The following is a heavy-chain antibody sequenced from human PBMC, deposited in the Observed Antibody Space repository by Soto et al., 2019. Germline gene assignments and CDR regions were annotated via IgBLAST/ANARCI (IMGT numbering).Heavy chain of an antibody. D-gene: IGHD3-9*01. V-gene: IGHV4-59*01. Sequence: SETLSLTCTVSGGSISSYYWSWIRQPPGKGLEWIGYIYYSGSTNYNPSLKSRVTISVDTSKNQFSLKLSSVTAADTAVYYCARVGYDFLTGYYRADYYYYYMDVWGKGTTVTVS. CDR1: GGSISSYY. CDR3: ARVGYDFLTGYYRADYYYYYMDV. CDR2: IYYSGST. J-gene: IGHJ6*03.